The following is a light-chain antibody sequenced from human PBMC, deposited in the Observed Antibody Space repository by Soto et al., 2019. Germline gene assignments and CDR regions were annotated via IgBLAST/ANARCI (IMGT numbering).Light chain of an antibody. CDR1: QSMNIW. V-gene: IGKV1-5*03. J-gene: IGKJ1*01. Sequence: DIQMTQSPSTLSASVGDRVTITCRGSQSMNIWLAWYQQKPGKAPKLLIYKASSLETGVPSRFSGSGFGTEFPLTISSLQPDDFATYFCQQYNFYPWTFGQGTKVEIK. CDR2: KAS. CDR3: QQYNFYPWT.